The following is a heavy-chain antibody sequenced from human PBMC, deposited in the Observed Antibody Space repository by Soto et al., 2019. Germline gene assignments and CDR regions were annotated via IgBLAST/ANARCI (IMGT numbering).Heavy chain of an antibody. V-gene: IGHV3-23*01. D-gene: IGHD3-22*01. J-gene: IGHJ3*02. CDR1: GFTFSSYA. Sequence: SGGSLRLSCAASGFTFSSYAMSWVRQAPGEGLEWVLGISASGGITYYVDSVKGRFTISRDNSKNTLYLQMNSLRAEDTAVYYCAKEKYYYDSSGLGRAFDIWGQGTMVTVSS. CDR2: ISASGGIT. CDR3: AKEKYYYDSSGLGRAFDI.